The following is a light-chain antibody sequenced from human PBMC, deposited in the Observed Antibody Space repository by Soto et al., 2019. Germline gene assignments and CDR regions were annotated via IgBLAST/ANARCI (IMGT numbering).Light chain of an antibody. CDR3: TSYTVGNTWV. CDR1: SSDVGGYKY. CDR2: EVS. Sequence: QSALTQPASVSGSPGQSITISCAGASSDVGGYKYVSWYQQHPGKAPKLIIYEVSNRPSGVSTRFSGSKFGNMASLTISGLQGEDEADYYCTSYTVGNTWVFGGGTKLTVL. J-gene: IGLJ3*02. V-gene: IGLV2-14*01.